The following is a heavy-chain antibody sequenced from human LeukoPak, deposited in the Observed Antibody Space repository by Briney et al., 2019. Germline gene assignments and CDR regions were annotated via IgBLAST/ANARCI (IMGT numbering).Heavy chain of an antibody. CDR2: ISGSGGST. D-gene: IGHD3-3*01. CDR1: GFTLSSYA. Sequence: GGSLRLSCAASGFTLSSYAMSWVRQAPGKGLEWVSAISGSGGSTYYADSVKGRFTISRDNSKNTLYLQMNSLRAEDTAVYYCAKTAIFGVVNIRWAGCYFDYWGQGTLVTVSS. CDR3: AKTAIFGVVNIRWAGCYFDY. J-gene: IGHJ4*02. V-gene: IGHV3-23*01.